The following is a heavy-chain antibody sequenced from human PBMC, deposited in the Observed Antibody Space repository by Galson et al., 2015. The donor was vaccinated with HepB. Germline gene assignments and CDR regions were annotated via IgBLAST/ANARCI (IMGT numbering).Heavy chain of an antibody. CDR2: IIPIFGTA. CDR3: ARGYCSSTSCYLGY. V-gene: IGHV1-69*13. CDR1: GGTFSSYA. Sequence: SVKVSCKASGGTFSSYAISWVRQAPGQGLEWMGGIIPIFGTANYAQKFQGRVTITADESTSTAYMELSSLRSEGTAVYYCARGYCSSTSCYLGYWGQGTLVTVSS. J-gene: IGHJ4*02. D-gene: IGHD2-2*01.